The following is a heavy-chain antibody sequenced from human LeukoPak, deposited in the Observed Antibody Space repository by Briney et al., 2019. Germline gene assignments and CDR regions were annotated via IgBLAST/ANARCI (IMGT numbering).Heavy chain of an antibody. CDR2: IRSKANSYAT. J-gene: IGHJ4*02. CDR1: GFTFSGSA. CDR3: TSWAVVTAPRITMIVPRQALADY. Sequence: GGSLKLSCAASGFTFSGSAMHWVRQASGKGLEWVGRIRSKANSYATAYAASVKGRFTISRDDSKNTAYLQMNSLKTEDTAVYYCTSWAVVTAPRITMIVPRQALADYWGQGTLVTVSS. V-gene: IGHV3-73*01. D-gene: IGHD3-22*01.